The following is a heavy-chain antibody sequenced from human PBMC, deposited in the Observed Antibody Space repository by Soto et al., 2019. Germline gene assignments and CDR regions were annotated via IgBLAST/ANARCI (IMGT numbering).Heavy chain of an antibody. CDR3: TKWGEGAGTT. D-gene: IGHD1-1*01. Sequence: QVHLQESGPGLVKPAETLSLTCSVSGGSISSYYWSWIRQSPGKGLEWIGYVFYTGITKYNPSFKSRATISGDTSRNQFSLNLMSVTAADTAGYYCTKWGEGAGTTWGQGIRVNVSP. CDR1: GGSISSYY. V-gene: IGHV4-59*01. J-gene: IGHJ4*02. CDR2: VFYTGIT.